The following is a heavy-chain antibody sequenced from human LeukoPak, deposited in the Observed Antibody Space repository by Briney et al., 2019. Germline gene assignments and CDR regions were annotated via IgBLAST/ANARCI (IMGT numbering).Heavy chain of an antibody. CDR3: ATSSYYAFDI. V-gene: IGHV4-4*02. CDR1: GGSISSSNW. J-gene: IGHJ3*02. Sequence: SSETLSLTCAVSGGSISSSNWWSWVRQPPGEGLEWIGEIYHSGSTNYNPSLKSRVTISVDKSKNQFSLKLNSVTAADTAVYYRATSSYYAFDIWGQGTMVTVSS. D-gene: IGHD2-15*01. CDR2: IYHSGST.